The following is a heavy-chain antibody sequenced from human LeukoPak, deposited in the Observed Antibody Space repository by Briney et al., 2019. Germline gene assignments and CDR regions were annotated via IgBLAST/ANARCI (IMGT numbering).Heavy chain of an antibody. CDR2: IMQDGSEK. J-gene: IGHJ4*02. CDR3: ARDRSIAAAGYGDY. V-gene: IGHV3-7*01. CDR1: GFTYSSYW. Sequence: GGSLRLSCAASGFTYSSYWMSWVRQAPGKGLEWVANIMQDGSEKYYVDSVKGRFTISRDNAKNSLYLQMNTLRAEDTAVYYCARDRSIAAAGYGDYWGQGTLVTVSS. D-gene: IGHD6-13*01.